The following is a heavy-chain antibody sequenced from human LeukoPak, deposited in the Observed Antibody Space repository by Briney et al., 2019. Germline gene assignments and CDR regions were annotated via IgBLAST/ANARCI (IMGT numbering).Heavy chain of an antibody. D-gene: IGHD6-19*01. J-gene: IGHJ4*02. CDR3: ARGTNIAVAAYGVDY. Sequence: GGSLRLSCAASGFTFSNYAMHWVRQAPGKGLEWVAVISYDGSNKYYADSVKGRFTISRDNSKNTLYLQMNSLRAEDTAVYYCARGTNIAVAAYGVDYWGQGTLVTLSS. V-gene: IGHV3-30-3*01. CDR1: GFTFSNYA. CDR2: ISYDGSNK.